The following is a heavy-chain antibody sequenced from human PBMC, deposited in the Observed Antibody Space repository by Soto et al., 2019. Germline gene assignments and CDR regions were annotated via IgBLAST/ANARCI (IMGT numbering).Heavy chain of an antibody. D-gene: IGHD3-22*01. V-gene: IGHV4-59*08. CDR1: GGSFSGYY. J-gene: IGHJ5*02. CDR3: ARIEVDYDSSCYYWFDP. Sequence: SETLSLTCAVYGGSFSGYYWGWIRQPPGKGLEWIGYIYYSGSTNYNPSLKSRVTISVDTSKNQFSPKLSSVTAADTAVYYCARIEVDYDSSCYYWFDPWGQGTLVTVSS. CDR2: IYYSGST.